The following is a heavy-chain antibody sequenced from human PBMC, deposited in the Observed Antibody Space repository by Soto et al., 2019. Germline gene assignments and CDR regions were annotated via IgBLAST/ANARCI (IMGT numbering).Heavy chain of an antibody. CDR3: ARCDGSATYCFFFAY. CDR2: INSDGSST. Sequence: GGSLRLSCAASGFTFSSYWMHWVRQAPGKGLVWVSRINSDGSSTNYADSVKGRFTISRDNANNTLYLQMNSLRAEDTAVYFCARCDGSATYCFFFAYWGQGTPVTVSS. J-gene: IGHJ4*02. V-gene: IGHV3-74*01. D-gene: IGHD3-10*01. CDR1: GFTFSSYW.